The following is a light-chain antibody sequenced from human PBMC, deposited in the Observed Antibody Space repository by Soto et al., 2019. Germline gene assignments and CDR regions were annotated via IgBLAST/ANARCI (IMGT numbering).Light chain of an antibody. J-gene: IGLJ2*01. CDR3: SSFTTTSTLI. V-gene: IGLV2-14*01. CDR1: SSDVGGYMY. CDR2: GAS. Sequence: QSVLTQPASVSGTPGQSITISCTGTSSDVGGYMYVSWFQQHPGKVPRLLIYGASNRPSGISNRFSGSKSGNTASLTISGLQAEDEADYYCSSFTTTSTLIFGGGTKLTVL.